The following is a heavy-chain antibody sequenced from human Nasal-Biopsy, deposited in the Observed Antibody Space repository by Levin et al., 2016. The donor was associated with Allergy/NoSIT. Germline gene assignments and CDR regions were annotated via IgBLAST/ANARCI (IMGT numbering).Heavy chain of an antibody. V-gene: IGHV4-39*01. CDR2: VSSTGST. CDR3: ARLGGSSSWYHLDY. D-gene: IGHD6-13*01. J-gene: IGHJ4*02. Sequence: SETLSLTCNVSGGSINSRSYYWGWVRQPPGKGLEWIGSVSSTGSTYQNPSFKSRVTVSRDISKNQFALKLTSVTAADTAVYYCARLGGSSSWYHLDYWGQGTLVTVSS. CDR1: GGSINSRSYY.